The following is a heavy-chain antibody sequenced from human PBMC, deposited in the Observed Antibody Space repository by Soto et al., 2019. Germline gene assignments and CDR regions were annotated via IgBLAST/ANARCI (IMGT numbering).Heavy chain of an antibody. D-gene: IGHD3-16*01. CDR2: ISAYNGNT. J-gene: IGHJ4*02. Sequence: VQLVQSGAEVKKPGATVKVSCKASGYTFTNFGISWVRQDPGQGLEWMGWISAYNGNTNYAQKFQGRVNMTTDTSTSTAYMEVRSLRFDDTAVYYCAGGGTPIDYWGQGTLVTVSS. CDR3: AGGGTPIDY. V-gene: IGHV1-18*01. CDR1: GYTFTNFG.